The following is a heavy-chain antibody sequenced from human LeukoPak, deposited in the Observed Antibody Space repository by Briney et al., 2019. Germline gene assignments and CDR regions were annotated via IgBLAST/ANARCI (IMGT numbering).Heavy chain of an antibody. D-gene: IGHD3-10*01. CDR2: INHSGST. V-gene: IGHV4-34*01. Sequence: SETLSLTCAVYGGSFSGYYWSWIRQPPGKGLEWIGEINHSGSTNYNPSLKSRVPISVDTSKNQFSLKLSSVTAADTAVYYCAIVFGSGSYYNWFDPWGQGTLVTVSS. CDR3: AIVFGSGSYYNWFDP. J-gene: IGHJ5*02. CDR1: GGSFSGYY.